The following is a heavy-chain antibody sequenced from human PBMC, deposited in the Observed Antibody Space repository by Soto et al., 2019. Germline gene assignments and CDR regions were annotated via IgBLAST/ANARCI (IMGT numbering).Heavy chain of an antibody. Sequence: EVQLVESGGGLVHPGGSLLLSCAASGFTFSDYWMVWVRQAPRTGLVWVSRIIGDGLYTTYADSVKGRVTISRDNAKNTVYLEMNSLRGEDTAVYYCASGILGSGTANDHWGQGTLVTVSS. V-gene: IGHV3-74*03. CDR2: IIGDGLYT. CDR1: GFTFSDYW. CDR3: ASGILGSGTANDH. D-gene: IGHD3-10*01. J-gene: IGHJ4*02.